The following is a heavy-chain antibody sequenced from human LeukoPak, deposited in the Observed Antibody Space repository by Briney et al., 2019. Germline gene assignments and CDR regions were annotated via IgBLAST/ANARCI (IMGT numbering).Heavy chain of an antibody. CDR1: GGSISSYY. CDR3: ARHLPQPGYSSGWYFLGDAFDI. J-gene: IGHJ3*02. V-gene: IGHV4-59*08. Sequence: LETLSLTCTVSGGSISSYYWSWIRQPPGKGLEWIGYIYYSGSTNYNPSLKSRVTISVDTSKNQFSLKLSSVTAADTAVYYCARHLPQPGYSSGWYFLGDAFDIWGQGTMVTVSS. CDR2: IYYSGST. D-gene: IGHD6-19*01.